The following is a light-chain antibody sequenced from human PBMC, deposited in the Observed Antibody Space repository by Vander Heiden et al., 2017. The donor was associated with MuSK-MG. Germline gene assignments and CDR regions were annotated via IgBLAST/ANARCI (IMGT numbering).Light chain of an antibody. J-gene: IGLJ2*01. CDR1: TSNIGAPYD. CDR2: RFS. V-gene: IGLV1-40*01. Sequence: QSVLTQPPSVSGAPGQKVVISCVGGTSNIGAPYDVQWYQQLPGRAPKLIISRFSHRASGVPDRVSGFKSGTSASLAFTGLQADDEADYYCQSYAISLRGVVFGGGTKLTVL. CDR3: QSYAISLRGVV.